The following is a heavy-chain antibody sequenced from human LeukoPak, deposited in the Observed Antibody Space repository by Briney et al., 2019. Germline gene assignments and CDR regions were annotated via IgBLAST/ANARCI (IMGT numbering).Heavy chain of an antibody. J-gene: IGHJ3*02. D-gene: IGHD3-16*02. Sequence: GGSLRLSCAASGFIFSSYGMHWVRQAPGKGLEWVANIKQDINEKYYVDSVKGRFTISRDNAKNSLYLQMNSLRAEDTAVYYCARKAHGGRVWGSSRTGDAFDIWGQGTMVTVSS. V-gene: IGHV3-7*01. CDR1: GFIFSSYG. CDR2: IKQDINEK. CDR3: ARKAHGGRVWGSSRTGDAFDI.